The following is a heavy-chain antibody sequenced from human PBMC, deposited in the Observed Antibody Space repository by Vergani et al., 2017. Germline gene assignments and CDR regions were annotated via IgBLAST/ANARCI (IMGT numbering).Heavy chain of an antibody. V-gene: IGHV3-30-3*01. J-gene: IGHJ2*01. CDR2: ISYEGSNK. CDR1: GYTFSSYA. CDR3: AKELVDWDFDL. Sequence: QVQLVESGGGVVQPGRSLRLSCAASGYTFSSYAMHWVRQAPGKGLEWVAVISYEGSNKYYADSVKGRFTISRDNSKKTLYLQMKSLRAEDTAVYYCAKELVDWDFDLWGRGTLVTVSS. D-gene: IGHD2-8*02.